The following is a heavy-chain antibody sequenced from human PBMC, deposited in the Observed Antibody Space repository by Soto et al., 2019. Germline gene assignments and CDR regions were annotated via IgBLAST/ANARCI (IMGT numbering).Heavy chain of an antibody. V-gene: IGHV3-72*01. CDR1: GFTFSDRY. J-gene: IGHJ4*02. D-gene: IGHD3-16*01. Sequence: GGSLRLSCAASGFTFSDRYMDWVRQAPGKGLEWVGRTKNKANSYTTEYAASVKGRFTISRDYSRDSVYLQMNSLKTDDTAVYYCTIEGAYPGPDFDYWGQGTLVTGSS. CDR3: TIEGAYPGPDFDY. CDR2: TKNKANSYTT.